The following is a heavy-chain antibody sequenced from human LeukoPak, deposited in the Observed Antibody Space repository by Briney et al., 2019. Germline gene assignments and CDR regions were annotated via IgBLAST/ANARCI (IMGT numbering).Heavy chain of an antibody. Sequence: PGGSLRLSCAVSGFTFSRHWMHWVRQGPGKGLVWVSRINGDGSSTSYADSMKGRFTISRDNAKNTLYLQMNSLRAEDTAVYYCARAQDLHYYYYYGMDVWGQGTTVTVSS. J-gene: IGHJ6*02. CDR3: ARAQDLHYYYYYGMDV. CDR1: GFTFSRHW. V-gene: IGHV3-74*01. CDR2: INGDGSST.